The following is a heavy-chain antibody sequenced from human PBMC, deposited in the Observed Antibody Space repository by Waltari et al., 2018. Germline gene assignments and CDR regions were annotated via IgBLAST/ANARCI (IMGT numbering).Heavy chain of an antibody. D-gene: IGHD3-3*01. Sequence: EVQLVESGGGLVQPGGSLRLSCAASGFTFSAHWMHWVRQAPGKGLVWVSNIKNDGSSTYYEDTVKGRFTMSRDNAKNTLYLQMNSLRVEDTGVYYCARGWNGLDHWGQGTLVTVSS. V-gene: IGHV3-74*01. CDR3: ARGWNGLDH. CDR1: GFTFSAHW. CDR2: IKNDGSST. J-gene: IGHJ4*02.